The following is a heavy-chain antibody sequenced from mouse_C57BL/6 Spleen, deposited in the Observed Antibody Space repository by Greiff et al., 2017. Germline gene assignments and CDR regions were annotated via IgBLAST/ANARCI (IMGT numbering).Heavy chain of an antibody. J-gene: IGHJ3*01. CDR1: GFTFSDYG. D-gene: IGHD1-1*01. CDR3: ARPLYYGSSPAWFAY. Sequence: EVMLVESGGGLVKPGGSLKLSCAASGFTFSDYGMHWVRQAPEKGLEWVAYISSGSSTIYYADTVKGRFTISRDNAKNTLFLQMTSLRSEDTAMYYCARPLYYGSSPAWFAYWGQGTLVTVSA. CDR2: ISSGSSTI. V-gene: IGHV5-17*01.